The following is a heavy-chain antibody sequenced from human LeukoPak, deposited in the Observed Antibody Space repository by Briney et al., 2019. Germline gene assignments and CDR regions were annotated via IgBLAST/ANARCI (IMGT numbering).Heavy chain of an antibody. CDR1: GFTVSRNY. V-gene: IGHV3-53*01. CDR3: PKVWSDSNGWFLFDC. CDR2: ISSVDST. J-gene: IGHJ4*02. D-gene: IGHD5-18*01. Sequence: GGSLRLSCAASGFTVSRNYLSWVRQAPGKGLEWVSLISSVDSTNYADSVRGRFTISRDNFKNTLYLQMNSLTVEDTAIYYCPKVWSDSNGWFLFDCWGQGTLVTVSS.